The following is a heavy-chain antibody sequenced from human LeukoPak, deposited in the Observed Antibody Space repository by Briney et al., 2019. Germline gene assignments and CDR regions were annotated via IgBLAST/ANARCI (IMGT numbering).Heavy chain of an antibody. D-gene: IGHD2-15*01. CDR3: ARNIVVDYFDY. CDR2: ISAYNGNT. J-gene: IGHJ4*02. Sequence: ASVKVSCKASGYTFTSYGISWVRQAPGQGLEWMGWISAYNGNTNYAQRLQGRVTMTTDTSTSTVYMELRSLRSDDTAVYYCARNIVVDYFDYWGQGTLVTVSS. CDR1: GYTFTSYG. V-gene: IGHV1-18*01.